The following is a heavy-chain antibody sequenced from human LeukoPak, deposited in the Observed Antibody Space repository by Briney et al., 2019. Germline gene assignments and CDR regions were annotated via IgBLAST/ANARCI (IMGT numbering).Heavy chain of an antibody. Sequence: SSETLSLTCTVSGGSISSYYWSWIRQPPGKGLEWIGYIYYSGSTNYNPSLKSRVTISVDTSKNQFSLKLGSVTAADTAVYYCASIPSGYSSSWPSEYFQHWGQGTLVTVSS. CDR3: ASIPSGYSSSWPSEYFQH. CDR1: GGSISSYY. V-gene: IGHV4-59*01. J-gene: IGHJ1*01. D-gene: IGHD6-13*01. CDR2: IYYSGST.